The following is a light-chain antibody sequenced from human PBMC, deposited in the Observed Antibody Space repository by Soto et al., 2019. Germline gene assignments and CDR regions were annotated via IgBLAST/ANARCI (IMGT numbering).Light chain of an antibody. J-gene: IGKJ4*01. CDR1: QSVSSSY. CDR3: QQYGSSPPVT. V-gene: IGKV3-20*01. Sequence: EIVLTQSPGTLCLSPGERATLSCRASQSVSSSYLAWYQQKPGQAPRLLIYGASSRATGIPDMFSGSGSGTDFTLTISRLEPEDFAVYYCQQYGSSPPVTFGGGTKVEIK. CDR2: GAS.